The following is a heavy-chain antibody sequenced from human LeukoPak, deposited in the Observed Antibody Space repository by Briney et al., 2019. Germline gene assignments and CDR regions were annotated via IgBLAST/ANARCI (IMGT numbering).Heavy chain of an antibody. CDR2: IIPIFGTA. CDR3: ARSEYYGSGSSYFDY. J-gene: IGHJ4*02. CDR1: GGTFSSYA. Sequence: SVKVSCKASGGTFSSYAISWLRQAPGQGLEWMGRIIPIFGTANYAQKFQGRVTITTDESTSTAYMELSSLRSEDTAVYYCARSEYYGSGSSYFDYWGQGTLVTVSS. D-gene: IGHD3-10*01. V-gene: IGHV1-69*05.